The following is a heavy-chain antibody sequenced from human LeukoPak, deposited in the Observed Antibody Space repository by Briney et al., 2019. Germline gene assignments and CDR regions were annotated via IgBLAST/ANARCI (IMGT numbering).Heavy chain of an antibody. J-gene: IGHJ5*02. CDR2: IYHSGST. CDR3: ARGRLRGDHGGLAFDP. CDR1: GGSISSGGYY. Sequence: SETLSLTCTVSGGSISSGGYYWSWIRQHPGKGLEWIVYIYHSGSTYYNPSLKSRLTISIDKSKNQFSLRLNSVIAADTAVYFCARGRLRGDHGGLAFDPWGQGALVTVSS. V-gene: IGHV4-31*03. D-gene: IGHD4-17*01.